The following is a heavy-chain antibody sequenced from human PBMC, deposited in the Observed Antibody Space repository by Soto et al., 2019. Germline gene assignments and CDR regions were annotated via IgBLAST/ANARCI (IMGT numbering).Heavy chain of an antibody. CDR1: GFTFSSYG. J-gene: IGHJ4*02. CDR2: IWYDGSNK. V-gene: IGHV3-33*06. Sequence: PGGSLRLSCAASGFTFSSYGMHWVRQAPGKGLEWVAVIWYDGSNKYYADSVKGRFTISRDNSKNTLYLQMNSLRAEDTAVYYCAKDRGYSYGYVIADYWGQGTLVTVSS. D-gene: IGHD5-18*01. CDR3: AKDRGYSYGYVIADY.